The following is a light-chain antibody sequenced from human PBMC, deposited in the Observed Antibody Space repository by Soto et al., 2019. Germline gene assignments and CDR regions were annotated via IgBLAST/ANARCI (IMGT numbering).Light chain of an antibody. CDR1: QDIRNY. CDR2: DAS. J-gene: IGKJ5*01. V-gene: IGKV1-33*01. CDR3: QQYDDLVT. Sequence: DIHITQPPSSLAPSVGERGTVTCQASQDIRNYLNWYQQKPGNAPNLLIYDASNLETGVPSRFSGSGSGTDFTFTISSLQPEDIATYYCQQYDDLVTFGQGTRLEL.